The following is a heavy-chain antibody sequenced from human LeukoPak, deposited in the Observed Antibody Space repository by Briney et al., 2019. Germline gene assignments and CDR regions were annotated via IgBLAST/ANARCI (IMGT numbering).Heavy chain of an antibody. J-gene: IGHJ4*02. CDR2: IYYSGST. CDR3: ATGRDPYKTGH. V-gene: IGHV4-59*01. CDR1: GGSISSYY. Sequence: SETLSLTCTVSGGSISSYYWMWIRQPPRKGLEWVGYIYYSGSTNYNPSLQSRVTISVDTSKRQFSLKLSSLAAADTAVYYCATGRDPYKTGHWGQGTLVTVSS. D-gene: IGHD3-10*01.